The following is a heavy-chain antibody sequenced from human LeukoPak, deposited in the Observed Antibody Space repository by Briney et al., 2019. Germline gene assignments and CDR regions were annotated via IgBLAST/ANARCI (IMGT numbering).Heavy chain of an antibody. CDR2: ISSSSSYT. V-gene: IGHV3-48*03. D-gene: IGHD6-13*01. J-gene: IGHJ4*02. CDR1: GFAFSNYE. Sequence: QPGGSLRLSCAASGFAFSNYEMNWVRQAPGKGLEWISYISSSSSYTDYADSVKGRFTISRDNAKSALYLQMNSLRLEDTAVYYCAAGTAADFWGQGTLVTVSS. CDR3: AAGTAADF.